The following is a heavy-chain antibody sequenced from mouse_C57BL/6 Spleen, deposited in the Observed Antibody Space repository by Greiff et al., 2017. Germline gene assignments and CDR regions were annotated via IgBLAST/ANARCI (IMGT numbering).Heavy chain of an antibody. D-gene: IGHD1-1*01. CDR2: IYPGGGYT. J-gene: IGHJ2*01. CDR3: ARYGCGSSPHYFDY. CDR1: GYTFTNYW. Sequence: QVQLKQSGAELVRPGTSVKMSCKASGYTFTNYWIGWAKQRPEHGLEWIGDIYPGGGYTNYNEKFKGKATLTADQSSSTAYMQFSSLTSEDSAIYYCARYGCGSSPHYFDYWGQGTTLTVSS. V-gene: IGHV1-63*01.